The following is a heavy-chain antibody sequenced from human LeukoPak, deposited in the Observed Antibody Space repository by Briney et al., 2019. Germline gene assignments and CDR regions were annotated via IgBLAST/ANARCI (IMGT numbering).Heavy chain of an antibody. D-gene: IGHD6-19*01. Sequence: GGSLRLSCAASGFTFSSSAMSWVRQAPGKGLEWVSSISSSSSYIYYADSVKGRFTISRDNAKNSLYLQMNSLRAEDTAVYYCARAGIAVAGGEVGPWGQGTLVTVSS. V-gene: IGHV3-21*01. CDR1: GFTFSSSA. CDR3: ARAGIAVAGGEVGP. J-gene: IGHJ5*02. CDR2: ISSSSSYI.